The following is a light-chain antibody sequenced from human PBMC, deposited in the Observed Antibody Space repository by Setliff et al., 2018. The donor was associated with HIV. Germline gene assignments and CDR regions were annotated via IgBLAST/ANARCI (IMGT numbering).Light chain of an antibody. J-gene: IGLJ1*01. CDR1: SSDVGGYNY. CDR3: SSYTSIYTYV. Sequence: QSALTQPASVSGSPGQSITMSCTGTSSDVGGYNYVSWYQQHPGKAPKLIIYEVSNRPSGVSNRFSGSKSGNPASLTISGLQAEDEADYYCSSYTSIYTYVFGTGTKVTVL. CDR2: EVS. V-gene: IGLV2-14*01.